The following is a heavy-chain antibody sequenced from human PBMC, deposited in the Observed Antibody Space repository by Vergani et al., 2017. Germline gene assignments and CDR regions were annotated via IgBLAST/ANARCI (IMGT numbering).Heavy chain of an antibody. J-gene: IGHJ6*03. CDR3: ARVNTETNGHLYYYYYMDV. D-gene: IGHD4-11*01. CDR2: IDHTGRP. Sequence: QVQLQQWGGGLLKPSETLSLTCVVNGGSFTSYHWTWIRQSPGEGLEWVGDIDHTGRPDYNPSLKSRSTMSVDKSRNQFSLTLNSVTATDTTIYFCARVNTETNGHLYYYYYMDVWGQGTAVTVS. CDR1: GGSFTSYH. V-gene: IGHV4-34*01.